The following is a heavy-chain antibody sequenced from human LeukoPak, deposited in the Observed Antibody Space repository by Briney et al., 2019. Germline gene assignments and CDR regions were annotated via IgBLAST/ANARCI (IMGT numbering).Heavy chain of an antibody. CDR2: ISSSSSYI. CDR3: ARDTTVTAIYYYYYMDV. J-gene: IGHJ6*03. D-gene: IGHD4-17*01. CDR1: GFTFSSYS. V-gene: IGHV3-21*01. Sequence: GGSLRLSCAASGFTFSSYSMNWVRQAPGKGLEWASSISSSSSYIYYADSVKGRFTISRDNSKNTLYLQMNSLRAEDTAVYYCARDTTVTAIYYYYYMDVWGKGTTVTVSS.